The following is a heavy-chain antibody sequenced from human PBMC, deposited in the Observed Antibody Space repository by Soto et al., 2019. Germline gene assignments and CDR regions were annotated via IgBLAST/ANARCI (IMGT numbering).Heavy chain of an antibody. CDR2: IYHSGST. CDR3: ARNGDCTRPGCIVGWFDP. V-gene: IGHV4-34*01. J-gene: IGHJ5*02. Sequence: PSETLSLTCAVYGGSFRDYYWSWVRQPPGKGLEWIGYIYHSGSTYYNPSLKSRVTISVDRSKNQFSLKLTSVTAADTAVYYCARNGDCTRPGCIVGWFDPWGPGTLVTAPQ. CDR1: GGSFRDYY. D-gene: IGHD2-8*01.